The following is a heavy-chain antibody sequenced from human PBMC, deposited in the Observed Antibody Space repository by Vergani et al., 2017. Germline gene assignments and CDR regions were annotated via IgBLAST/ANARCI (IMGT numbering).Heavy chain of an antibody. CDR2: IYYSGST. CDR1: GGSISSGGYY. V-gene: IGHV4-31*03. J-gene: IGHJ5*02. Sequence: QVQLQESGPGLVKPSQTLSLTCTVSGGSISSGGYYWSWIRQHPGKGLEWIGYIYYSGSTYYNPSLKSRVTISVDTSKNQFSLKLSSVTAADTAVYYCARDGDSSSWYIRFDPWGQGTLVTVSS. CDR3: ARDGDSSSWYIRFDP. D-gene: IGHD6-13*01.